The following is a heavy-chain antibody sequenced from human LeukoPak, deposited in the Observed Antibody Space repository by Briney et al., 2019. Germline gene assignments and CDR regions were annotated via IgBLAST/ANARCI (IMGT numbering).Heavy chain of an antibody. CDR2: IYYSGST. J-gene: IGHJ4*02. CDR3: ARLSGPLRSCSSTSCPRSNG. Sequence: PSETLSLTCTVSGGSISSSSYYWGWIRQPPGKGLEWIGSIYYSGSTYYNPSLKSRVTISVDTSKNQFSLKLSSVTAADTAVYYCARLSGPLRSCSSTSCPRSNGWGQGTLVTVSS. V-gene: IGHV4-39*01. CDR1: GGSISSSSYY. D-gene: IGHD2-2*01.